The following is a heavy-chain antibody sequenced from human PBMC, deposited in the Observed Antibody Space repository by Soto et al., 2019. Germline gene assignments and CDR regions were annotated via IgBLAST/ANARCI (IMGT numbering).Heavy chain of an antibody. J-gene: IGHJ3*02. Sequence: QVQLQESGPGLVKPSETLSLTCTVSGGSVSSGSYYWSWIRQPPGKGLEWIGYIYYSGSTNYNPSLTSRVTISVDTSKNQFSLKLSSVTAADTAVYYCARGRQLWLPYAFDIWGQGTMVTVSS. CDR2: IYYSGST. D-gene: IGHD5-18*01. CDR3: ARGRQLWLPYAFDI. CDR1: GGSVSSGSYY. V-gene: IGHV4-61*01.